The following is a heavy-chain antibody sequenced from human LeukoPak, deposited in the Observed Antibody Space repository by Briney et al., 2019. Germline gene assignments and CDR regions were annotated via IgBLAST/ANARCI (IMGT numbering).Heavy chain of an antibody. Sequence: GGSLRLSCAASGFTFSSYSMNWVRQAPGKGLEWVSSISSSSSYIYYADSVKGRFTISRDNAKNSLYLQMNSLRAEDTAVYYCARDRRYCSGGSCYGYWGQGTLVTVSS. CDR3: ARDRRYCSGGSCYGY. D-gene: IGHD2-15*01. J-gene: IGHJ4*02. V-gene: IGHV3-21*01. CDR1: GFTFSSYS. CDR2: ISSSSSYI.